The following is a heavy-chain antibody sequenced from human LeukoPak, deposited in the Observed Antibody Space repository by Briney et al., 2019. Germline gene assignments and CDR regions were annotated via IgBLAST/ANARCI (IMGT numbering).Heavy chain of an antibody. Sequence: GGSLRLSCAASGFTFSSYSMNWVRQAPGKGLEWVSSISSSSSYIYYADSVKGRFTISRDNAKNSLYLQMNSLRAEDTAVYYCAKRKEPTQVFDYWGQGTLVTVSS. J-gene: IGHJ4*02. D-gene: IGHD1-14*01. CDR3: AKRKEPTQVFDY. CDR2: ISSSSSYI. V-gene: IGHV3-21*01. CDR1: GFTFSSYS.